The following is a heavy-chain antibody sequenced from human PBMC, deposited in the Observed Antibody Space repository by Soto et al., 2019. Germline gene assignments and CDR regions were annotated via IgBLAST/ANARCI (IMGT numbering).Heavy chain of an antibody. D-gene: IGHD6-13*01. CDR3: AKVVGYSLNLYGMDV. CDR2: ISGSGGST. J-gene: IGHJ6*02. V-gene: IGHV3-23*01. Sequence: PGGSLRLSCASSGFTFSSYAMSCVRQAPGKGLEWVSAISGSGGSTYYADSVKGRFTISRDNSKNTLYLQMNSLRAEDTAVYYCAKVVGYSLNLYGMDVWGQGTTVTVSS. CDR1: GFTFSSYA.